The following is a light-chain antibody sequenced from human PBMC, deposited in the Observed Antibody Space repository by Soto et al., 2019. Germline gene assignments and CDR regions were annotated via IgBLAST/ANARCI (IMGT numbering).Light chain of an antibody. CDR3: QQRSNWPPS. V-gene: IGKV3-11*01. J-gene: IGKJ5*01. Sequence: IMMTQSPATLSVTPGERATLSCRASQSISSNLAWYQQKPGQAPRLLIYGASSRATGIPDRFSGSGSGTDFTLTISSLEPEDFAVYYCQQRSNWPPSFGQGTRLEI. CDR2: GAS. CDR1: QSISSN.